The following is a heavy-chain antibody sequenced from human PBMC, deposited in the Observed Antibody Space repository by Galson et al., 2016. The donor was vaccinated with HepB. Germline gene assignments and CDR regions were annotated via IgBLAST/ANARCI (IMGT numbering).Heavy chain of an antibody. CDR1: GFTFSSFG. Sequence: SLRLSCAASGFTFSSFGMHWVRQAPGKGLEWLAMLSFDGSDKYYADSVKGRFTISRDNPKNTLFLQVNSLRAEDTAVYYCAKGSFGFGDRFYLDSWGQGALLTVSS. CDR3: AKGSFGFGDRFYLDS. D-gene: IGHD3-10*01. CDR2: LSFDGSDK. V-gene: IGHV3-30*18. J-gene: IGHJ4*02.